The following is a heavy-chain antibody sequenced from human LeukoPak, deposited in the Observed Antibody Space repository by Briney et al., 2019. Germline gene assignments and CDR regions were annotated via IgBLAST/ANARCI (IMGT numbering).Heavy chain of an antibody. CDR3: ARAVPEENTYYYDSRKRGPDPYYYYMDV. CDR1: GGSISSYY. V-gene: IGHV4-4*09. CDR2: IYTSGST. D-gene: IGHD3-22*01. J-gene: IGHJ6*03. Sequence: PSETLSLTCTVSGGSISSYYWSWIRQPPGKGLEWIGYIYTSGSTNYNPSLKSRVTISVDTSKNQFSLKLSSVTAADTAVYYCARAVPEENTYYYDSRKRGPDPYYYYMDVWGKGTTVTVSS.